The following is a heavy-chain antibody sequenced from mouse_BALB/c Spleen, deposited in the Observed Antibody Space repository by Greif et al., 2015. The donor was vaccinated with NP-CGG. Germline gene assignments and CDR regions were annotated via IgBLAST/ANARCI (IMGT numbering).Heavy chain of an antibody. J-gene: IGHJ2*02. D-gene: IGHD2-4*01. CDR2: IWSGGST. V-gene: IGHV2-2*02. CDR1: GFSLASYG. CDR3: ARSTIYYDYVLDY. Sequence: QVQLQQPGPGLVQPSQSLSITCTVSGFSLASYGVHWVRQSPGKGLEWLGVIWSGGSTDYNAAFISRLSISKDNSKSXVFFKMNSLQANDTAIYYCARSTIYYDYVLDYWGQGTSLTVSS.